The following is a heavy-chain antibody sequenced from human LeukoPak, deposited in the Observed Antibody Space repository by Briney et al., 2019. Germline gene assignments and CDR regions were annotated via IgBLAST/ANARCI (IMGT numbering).Heavy chain of an antibody. Sequence: GGSLRLSCAASGVTFSSYSMNWVRQAPGKGLEWVSSISSSSSYIYYADSVKGRFTISRDNAKNSLYLQMNSLRAEDTAVYYCARATDDFWSGYYGYWGQGTLVTVAS. CDR3: ARATDDFWSGYYGY. V-gene: IGHV3-21*01. J-gene: IGHJ4*02. D-gene: IGHD3-3*01. CDR2: ISSSSSYI. CDR1: GVTFSSYS.